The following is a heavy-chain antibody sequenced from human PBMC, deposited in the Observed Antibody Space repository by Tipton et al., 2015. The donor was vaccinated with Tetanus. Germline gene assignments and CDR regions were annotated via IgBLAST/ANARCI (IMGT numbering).Heavy chain of an antibody. CDR2: IYYTALT. D-gene: IGHD1-26*01. CDR3: ARGLPREPFYLDY. CDR1: GGSISSSSYY. J-gene: IGHJ4*02. V-gene: IGHV4-39*07. Sequence: LRLSCTVSGGSISSSSYYWGWIRQPPGKGLEWIGNIYYTALTSYTPSLSSRVTISVDSSKNHFSLNLTSVTAADTAVYFCARGLPREPFYLDYWGQGKQVTVSS.